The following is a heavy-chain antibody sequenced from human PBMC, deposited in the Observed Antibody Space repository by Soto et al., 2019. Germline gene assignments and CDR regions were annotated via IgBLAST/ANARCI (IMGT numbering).Heavy chain of an antibody. CDR2: IYYSGST. CDR3: ARERNGTGKPLEY. D-gene: IGHD1-1*01. Sequence: SETXSLTGTFSGFSISIGYYYWSWIRQPPGNGLEWIGYIYYSGSTYYNPSLKSRVTISVETSKNQLSLKLSSVTDADKAVYYCARERNGTGKPLEYWGQGTLV. V-gene: IGHV4-30-4*01. CDR1: GFSISIGYYY. J-gene: IGHJ4*02.